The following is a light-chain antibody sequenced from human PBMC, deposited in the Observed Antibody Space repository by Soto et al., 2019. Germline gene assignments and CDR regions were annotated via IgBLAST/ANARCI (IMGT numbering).Light chain of an antibody. Sequence: QSALTQPASVSGSPGQSITISCTGTSSDVGGSNYVSWYQQHPGKAPKLIIFGVSHRPSGFSNRFSGSKSGNTASLTISGLQAEDEADYYCSSYTSSSTYVFGTGTKLTVL. J-gene: IGLJ1*01. CDR2: GVS. CDR3: SSYTSSSTYV. CDR1: SSDVGGSNY. V-gene: IGLV2-14*03.